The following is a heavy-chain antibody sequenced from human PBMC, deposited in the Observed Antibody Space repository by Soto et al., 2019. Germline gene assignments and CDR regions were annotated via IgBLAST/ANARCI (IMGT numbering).Heavy chain of an antibody. D-gene: IGHD3-10*01. J-gene: IGHJ6*02. V-gene: IGHV5-51*01. CDR3: ARRPLWFLDGMDV. Sequence: GESLKISCKGSGYSFTSYWIGWVLQMPGKGLEWMGIIYPGDSDTRYSPSFQGQVTISADKSISTAYLQWSSLKASDTAMYYCARRPLWFLDGMDVWGQGTTVTVSS. CDR1: GYSFTSYW. CDR2: IYPGDSDT.